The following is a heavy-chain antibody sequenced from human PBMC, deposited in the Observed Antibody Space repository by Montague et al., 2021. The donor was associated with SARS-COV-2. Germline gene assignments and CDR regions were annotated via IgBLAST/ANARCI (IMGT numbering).Heavy chain of an antibody. Sequence: SETLSLTCTVSGGSISSGSYYWSWIRQPAGKGLEWIGSIYYSGSTYYNPSLKSRVTISVDTSKNQYSLKLSSVTAADTAVYYCARQENSSGWFKPDAFDIWGRGTMVTVSS. CDR2: IYYSGST. CDR3: ARQENSSGWFKPDAFDI. D-gene: IGHD6-19*01. CDR1: GGSISSGSYY. V-gene: IGHV4-39*01. J-gene: IGHJ3*02.